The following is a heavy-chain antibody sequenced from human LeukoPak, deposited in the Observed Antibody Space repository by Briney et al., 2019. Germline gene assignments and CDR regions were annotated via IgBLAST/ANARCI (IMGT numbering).Heavy chain of an antibody. CDR2: ISASGVTT. V-gene: IGHV3-23*01. CDR3: ATSRFF. CDR1: GFTFSDYS. J-gene: IGHJ4*02. Sequence: GGSLRLSCAASGFTFSDYSMNWVRQAPGKGLEWVSAISASGVTTYYADSVRGRFTISRDNSKNTLYLQMNSLRAEDTAVYYCATSRFFWGQGTLVTASS. D-gene: IGHD3-10*01.